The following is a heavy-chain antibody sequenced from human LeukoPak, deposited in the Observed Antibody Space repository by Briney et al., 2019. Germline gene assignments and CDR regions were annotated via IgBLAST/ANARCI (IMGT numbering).Heavy chain of an antibody. V-gene: IGHV1-69*13. CDR1: GGTFSSYA. J-gene: IGHJ5*02. CDR3: ARDGNYDYVWGSYRPNNWFDP. CDR2: IIPIFGTA. D-gene: IGHD3-16*02. Sequence: SVKVSCKASGGTFSSYAISWVRQAPGQGLEWMGGIIPIFGTANYAQKFQGRVTITADESTSTAYMELSSLRSEDTAVYYCARDGNYDYVWGSYRPNNWFDPWGQGTLVTVSS.